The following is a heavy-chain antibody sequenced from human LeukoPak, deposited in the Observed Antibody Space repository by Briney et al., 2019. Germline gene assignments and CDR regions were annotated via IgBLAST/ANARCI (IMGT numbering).Heavy chain of an antibody. J-gene: IGHJ4*02. Sequence: GSLRLSCAASGFTFSSYGMHWVRQAPGKGLEWVAVISYDGSNKYYADSVKGRFTISRDNSKKTLYLQMNSLRAEDTAVYYCARDGQLVDYEVDYWGQGTLVTVSS. CDR1: GFTFSSYG. V-gene: IGHV3-30*03. CDR3: ARDGQLVDYEVDY. D-gene: IGHD6-6*01. CDR2: ISYDGSNK.